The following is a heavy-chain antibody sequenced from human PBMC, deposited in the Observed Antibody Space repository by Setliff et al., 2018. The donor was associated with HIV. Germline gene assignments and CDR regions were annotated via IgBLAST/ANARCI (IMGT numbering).Heavy chain of an antibody. CDR1: GFTFSDCS. CDR2: ITSTGSTI. CDR3: AKANKIAVDAFDI. Sequence: QPGGSLRLSCAASGFTFSDCSMNWVRQAPGKGLEWISYITSTGSTIFYADSVKGRFTISRDNDKNSVHLQMTSLRAEDTAVYYCAKANKIAVDAFDIWGQGTMVTVSS. V-gene: IGHV3-48*01. D-gene: IGHD6-13*01. J-gene: IGHJ3*02.